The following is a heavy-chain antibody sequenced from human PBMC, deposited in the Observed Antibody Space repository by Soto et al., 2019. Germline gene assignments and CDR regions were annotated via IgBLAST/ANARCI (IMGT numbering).Heavy chain of an antibody. CDR1: GGSISSYY. V-gene: IGHV4-59*01. CDR3: AREEYDSSGYNWFDP. CDR2: IYYSGST. D-gene: IGHD3-22*01. J-gene: IGHJ5*02. Sequence: PSETLSLTCTVSGGSISSYYWSWIRQPPGKGLEWIGYIYYSGSTNYNPSLKSRVTISVDTSKNQFSLKLSSVTAADTAVYYCAREEYDSSGYNWFDPWGQGTLVTVS.